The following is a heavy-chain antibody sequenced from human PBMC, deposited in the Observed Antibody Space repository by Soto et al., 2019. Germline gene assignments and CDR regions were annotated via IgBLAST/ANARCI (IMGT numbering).Heavy chain of an antibody. CDR2: TVVGSGNT. CDR1: GFTFTSSA. V-gene: IGHV1-58*02. CDR3: AAPRPNRYYYYYMDV. Sequence: EASVKVSCKASGFTFTSSAMQWLRQARGQRLEWIGWTVVGSGNTNYAQKFQERVTITRDMSTSTAYMELSSLRSEDTAVYYCAAPRPNRYYYYYMDVWGKGTTVTVSS. J-gene: IGHJ6*03.